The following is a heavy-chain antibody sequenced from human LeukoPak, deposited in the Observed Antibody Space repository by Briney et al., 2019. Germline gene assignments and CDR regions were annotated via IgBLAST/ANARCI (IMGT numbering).Heavy chain of an antibody. Sequence: ASVKVSCKTSGFTFTGYYIHWVRQAPGQGLEWMGWFNPNSGGTNYAQKFQGGVTMTRDTSISTAYMELSRLRSDDPAVYYCARDHGSGSYNYFDYWGQGTLVTVSS. CDR1: GFTFTGYY. CDR3: ARDHGSGSYNYFDY. J-gene: IGHJ4*02. D-gene: IGHD3-10*01. V-gene: IGHV1-2*02. CDR2: FNPNSGGT.